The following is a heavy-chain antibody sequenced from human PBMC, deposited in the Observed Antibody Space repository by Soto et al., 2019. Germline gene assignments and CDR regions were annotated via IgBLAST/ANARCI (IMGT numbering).Heavy chain of an antibody. J-gene: IGHJ6*02. CDR3: VKERYAQLWLEDYGMDV. CDR1: EFTFSSYG. D-gene: IGHD5-18*01. Sequence: PGGSLRLSCAASEFTFSSYGIHWVRQAPGKGLEWVALISYDGTDKYYADSVKGRFTISRDNSKNTLYLQMSSLGPEDTAVYYCVKERYAQLWLEDYGMDVWGQGTTVTVSS. V-gene: IGHV3-30*18. CDR2: ISYDGTDK.